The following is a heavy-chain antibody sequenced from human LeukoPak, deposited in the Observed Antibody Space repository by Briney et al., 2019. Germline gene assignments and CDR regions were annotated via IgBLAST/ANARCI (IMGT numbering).Heavy chain of an antibody. Sequence: GGSLRLSCAGSGFTFTTYGMSWVRQAPGKGLEWVSAISGSGDKTYYADSVKGRFTISRDNAKNSLYLQMNSLRAEDTAVYYCARDRGYSSLDYWGQGTLVTVSS. CDR2: ISGSGDKT. V-gene: IGHV3-21*06. CDR1: GFTFTTYG. D-gene: IGHD6-19*01. CDR3: ARDRGYSSLDY. J-gene: IGHJ4*02.